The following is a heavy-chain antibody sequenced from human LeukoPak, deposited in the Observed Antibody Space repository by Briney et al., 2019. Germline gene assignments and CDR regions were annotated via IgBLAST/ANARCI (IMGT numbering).Heavy chain of an antibody. CDR2: ISAYNGNT. Sequence: ASVKVSCKASGYTFTGYYMHWVRQAPGQGLEWMGWISAYNGNTNYAQKLQGRVTMTTDTSTSTAYMELRSLRSDDTAVYYCARELGGSYYYMDVWGKGTTVTISS. D-gene: IGHD1-26*01. J-gene: IGHJ6*03. V-gene: IGHV1-18*04. CDR3: ARELGGSYYYMDV. CDR1: GYTFTGYY.